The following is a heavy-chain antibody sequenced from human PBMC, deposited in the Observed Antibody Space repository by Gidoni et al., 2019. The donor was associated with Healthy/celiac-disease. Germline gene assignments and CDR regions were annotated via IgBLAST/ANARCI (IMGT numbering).Heavy chain of an antibody. CDR2: INHSGST. V-gene: IGHV4-34*01. J-gene: IGHJ4*02. CDR3: ARRYCSGGSCFGRRSYYFDY. CDR1: GGSFSGYY. D-gene: IGHD2-15*01. Sequence: QVQLQQWGAGLWKPSETLSLTCAVYGGSFSGYYWSWIRQPPGKGLEWIGEINHSGSTNYNPSLKSRVTISVDTSKNQFSLKLSSVTAAVTAVYYCARRYCSGGSCFGRRSYYFDYWGQGTLVTVSS.